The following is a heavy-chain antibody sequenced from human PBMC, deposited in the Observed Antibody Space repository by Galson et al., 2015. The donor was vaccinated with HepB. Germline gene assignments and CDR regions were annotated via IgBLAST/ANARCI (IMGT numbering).Heavy chain of an antibody. Sequence: SLRLSCAASGFTFSSYDMHWVRQATGKGLEWVSAIGTAGDTYYPGSVKGRFTTSRENAKNSLYLQMNSLRAGDTAVYYCARGGHDYSNSMSFDYWGQGTLVTVSS. CDR3: ARGGHDYSNSMSFDY. CDR2: IGTAGDT. V-gene: IGHV3-13*01. CDR1: GFTFSSYD. D-gene: IGHD4-11*01. J-gene: IGHJ4*02.